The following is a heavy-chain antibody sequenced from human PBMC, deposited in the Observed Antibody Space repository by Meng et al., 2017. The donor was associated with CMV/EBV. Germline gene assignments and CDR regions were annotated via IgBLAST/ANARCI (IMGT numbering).Heavy chain of an antibody. CDR1: GYTFPNYY. D-gene: IGHD2-2*01. CDR3: ARDRYQLLVSVGRVNWFDP. J-gene: IGHJ5*02. V-gene: IGHV1-69*05. Sequence: SVNVSCKASGYTFPNYYMHWLRQAPGQGLEWMGGINPIFGTANYAQKFQGRVTITTDESTSTDYMELSSLRSEDTAVYYCARDRYQLLVSVGRVNWFDPWGQGTLVTVSS. CDR2: INPIFGTA.